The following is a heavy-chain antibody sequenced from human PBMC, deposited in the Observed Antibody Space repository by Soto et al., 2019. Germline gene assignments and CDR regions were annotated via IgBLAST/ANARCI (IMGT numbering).Heavy chain of an antibody. Sequence: ASVKVSCKASGYTFTSYAMHWVRQAPGQRLEWMGWINAGNGNTKYSQKFQGRVTITRDTSASTAYMELSSLRSEDTAVYYCAGSLGIYYDSGGYYYEGVFNIGGKGKMVPV. J-gene: IGHJ3*02. D-gene: IGHD3-22*01. CDR1: GYTFTSYA. CDR2: INAGNGNT. CDR3: AGSLGIYYDSGGYYYEGVFNI. V-gene: IGHV1-3*01.